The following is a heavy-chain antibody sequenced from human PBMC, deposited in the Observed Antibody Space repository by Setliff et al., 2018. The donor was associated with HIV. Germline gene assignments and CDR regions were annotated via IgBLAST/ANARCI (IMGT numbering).Heavy chain of an antibody. CDR3: AGGYLSGWSATAAN. Sequence: GSLRLSCTASGFTFGNYAMSWFRQAPGKGLEWVSYLGKSNSRMTYAGSVKGRFTISGDNAKNTLYLQMNSLTSEDTAVYYCAGGYLSGWSATAANWGQGALVTVSS. V-gene: IGHV3-48*01. J-gene: IGHJ4*02. CDR1: GFTFGNYA. CDR2: LGKSNSRM. D-gene: IGHD6-19*01.